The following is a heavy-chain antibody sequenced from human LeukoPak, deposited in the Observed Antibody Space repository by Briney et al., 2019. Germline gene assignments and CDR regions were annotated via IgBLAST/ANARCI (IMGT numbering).Heavy chain of an antibody. V-gene: IGHV4-59*01. Sequence: SETLSLTCTVFGGSISSYYWSWIRQPPGKGLEWIGYIYYSGSTNYNPSLKSRVTISVDTSKNQVSLKLRSVTAADTAVYYCARHGRPYAFDIWGQGTMVTVSS. CDR3: ARHGRPYAFDI. J-gene: IGHJ3*02. CDR2: IYYSGST. D-gene: IGHD3-16*01. CDR1: GGSISSYY.